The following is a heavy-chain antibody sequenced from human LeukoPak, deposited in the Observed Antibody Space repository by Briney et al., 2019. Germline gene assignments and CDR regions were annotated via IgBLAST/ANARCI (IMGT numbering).Heavy chain of an antibody. J-gene: IGHJ6*03. Sequence: PGGSLRLSCAASGFTFSSYGIHWVRQAPGRGLERVAFIWYDGSNKYYADSVKGRFTVSRDNSKNTLYLQMNSLRAEDTAVYYCARDRGDYYYMDVWGQGTTVTVSS. CDR3: ARDRGDYYYMDV. V-gene: IGHV3-33*01. CDR1: GFTFSSYG. D-gene: IGHD3-10*01. CDR2: IWYDGSNK.